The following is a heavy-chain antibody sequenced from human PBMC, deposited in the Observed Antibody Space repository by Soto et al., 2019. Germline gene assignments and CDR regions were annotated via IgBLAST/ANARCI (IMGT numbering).Heavy chain of an antibody. CDR1: RDTFNSYA. J-gene: IGHJ4*02. V-gene: IGHV1-69*01. D-gene: IGHD5-12*01. CDR2: IIPVLGTT. CDR3: AAGGKNGYCK. Sequence: QVSLVQSGAEVRKPGSSVKVSCKASRDTFNSYAVTWVRQAPGQGLEWMGGIIPVLGTTKYAQNFQARVTMTADESTSTVYMELSSLRFDDRAVYYCAAGGKNGYCKWGQGTHVTVSS.